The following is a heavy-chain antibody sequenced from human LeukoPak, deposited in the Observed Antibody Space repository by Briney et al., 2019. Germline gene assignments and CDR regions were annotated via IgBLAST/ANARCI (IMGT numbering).Heavy chain of an antibody. CDR1: GYSFTDYY. V-gene: IGHV1-2*02. CDR3: ARGEGSSIDY. Sequence: GASVKVSCKASGYSFTDYYIHWVRQAPGQGLEWMGWINLYNSGTSYARNLQDRVTVTGDRSITTVYMELINLTSDDTAVYYCARGEGSSIDYWGQGTLVTVS. CDR2: INLYNSGT. D-gene: IGHD6-13*01. J-gene: IGHJ4*02.